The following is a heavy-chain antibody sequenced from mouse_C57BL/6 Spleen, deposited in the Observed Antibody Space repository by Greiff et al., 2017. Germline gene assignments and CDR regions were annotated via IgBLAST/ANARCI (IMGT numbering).Heavy chain of an antibody. CDR3: ARKRDYDLYWYFDV. D-gene: IGHD2-4*01. J-gene: IGHJ1*03. CDR2: IYPRSGTT. V-gene: IGHV1-81*01. Sequence: VQLQQSGAELARPGASVKLSCKASGYTFTSYGISWVKQRPGQGLEWIGEIYPRSGTTYYNEKFKGKATLTADKSSSTAYMELRSLTSEDSAVYFWARKRDYDLYWYFDVWGTGTTVTVSS. CDR1: GYTFTSYG.